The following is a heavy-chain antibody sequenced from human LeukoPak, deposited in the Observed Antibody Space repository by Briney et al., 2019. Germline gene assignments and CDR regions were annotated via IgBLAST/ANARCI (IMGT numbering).Heavy chain of an antibody. Sequence: PGGSLPLSCAASGFTLSNYWMTWVRQAPGKGLEWVANITQDGGEKNHVDSVRGRCTISRDNAKNLLYLEMNSLRVEDTAVYYCANDSGPVRYDAFDIWGQETMVTVS. D-gene: IGHD3-16*01. CDR3: ANDSGPVRYDAFDI. CDR1: GFTLSNYW. J-gene: IGHJ3*02. CDR2: ITQDGGEK. V-gene: IGHV3-7*05.